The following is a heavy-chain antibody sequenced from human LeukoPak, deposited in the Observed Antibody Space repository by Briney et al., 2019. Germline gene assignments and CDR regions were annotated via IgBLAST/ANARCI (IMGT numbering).Heavy chain of an antibody. Sequence: SETLSLTCTVSGDSLVSGHYWGWIRQPPGQGLEWVGSVYHSGSIYYNPSLKSRVIMSVDTSKNQFSLKLSSVTAADTAVYYCARGLSSGWYGDYWGQGTLVTVSS. V-gene: IGHV4-38-2*02. D-gene: IGHD6-19*01. J-gene: IGHJ4*02. CDR1: GDSLVSGHY. CDR2: VYHSGSI. CDR3: ARGLSSGWYGDY.